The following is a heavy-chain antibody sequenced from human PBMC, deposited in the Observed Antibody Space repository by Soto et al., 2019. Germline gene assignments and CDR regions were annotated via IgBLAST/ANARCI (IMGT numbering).Heavy chain of an antibody. CDR2: INPNSGGT. V-gene: IGHV1-2*02. CDR3: ASRERAVTKYYYGMDV. J-gene: IGHJ6*02. CDR1: GYTFTGYY. Sequence: ASVKVSCKASGYTFTGYYMHWVRQAPGQGFEWMGWINPNSGGTNYAQKFQGRVTMTRDTSISTAYMELSRLRSDDTAVYYCASRERAVTKYYYGMDVWGQGTTVTVSS. D-gene: IGHD4-17*01.